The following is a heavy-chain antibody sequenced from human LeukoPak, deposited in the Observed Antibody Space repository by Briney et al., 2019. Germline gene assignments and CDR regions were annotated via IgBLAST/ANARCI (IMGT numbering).Heavy chain of an antibody. V-gene: IGHV3-66*01. Sequence: GGSLRLSCTASGFTVSSSYMSWVRQAPGKGLEWVSVIYSGGSAYYADSVTGRFTISRANSKNTLYLQMHSLRAEDTAVYYCVRDILGAPKGYYYDSGGYFLYWGQGTLVTVSS. J-gene: IGHJ4*02. CDR3: VRDILGAPKGYYYDSGGYFLY. CDR1: GFTVSSSY. CDR2: IYSGGSA. D-gene: IGHD3-22*01.